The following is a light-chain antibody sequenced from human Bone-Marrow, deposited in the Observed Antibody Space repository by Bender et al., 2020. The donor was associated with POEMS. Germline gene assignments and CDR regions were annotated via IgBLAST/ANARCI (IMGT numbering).Light chain of an antibody. CDR1: TSDVGRYNY. Sequence: QSPLTQPPSASGSPGQSVTISCTGTTSDVGRYNYVSWYQQHPGKVPKLMIYEVSKRPSGVPDRFSGSKSGNTASLTVSGLQAEDAADYYCSTWDDRLNAWLFGGGTKLTVL. CDR3: STWDDRLNAWL. V-gene: IGLV2-8*01. J-gene: IGLJ3*02. CDR2: EVS.